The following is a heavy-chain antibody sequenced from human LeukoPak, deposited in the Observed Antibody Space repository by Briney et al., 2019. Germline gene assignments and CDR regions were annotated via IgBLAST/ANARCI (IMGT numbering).Heavy chain of an antibody. D-gene: IGHD2-2*01. CDR2: ISGSGGST. V-gene: IGHV3-23*01. Sequence: GGSLRLSCAASGFTFSSYAMSWVRQAPGKGLEWVSAISGSGGSTYYADSVKGRFTISRDNAKNSLYLQMNSLRAEDTAVYYCARGPDCSSTSCYRAGGYWGQGTLVTVSS. CDR1: GFTFSSYA. J-gene: IGHJ4*02. CDR3: ARGPDCSSTSCYRAGGY.